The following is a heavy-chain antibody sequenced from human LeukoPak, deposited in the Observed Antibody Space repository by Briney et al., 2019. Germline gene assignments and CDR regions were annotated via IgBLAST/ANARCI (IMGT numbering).Heavy chain of an antibody. CDR1: GGTFSSYA. J-gene: IGHJ4*02. V-gene: IGHV1-69*13. CDR3: ARVITGYSGYDSAFDY. D-gene: IGHD5-12*01. Sequence: SVKVSCKASGGTFSSYAISWVRQAPGQGLEWMGGIIPIFGTANYAQKFQGRVTITADESTSTAYMELSSLRSEDTAVYYCARVITGYSGYDSAFDYWGQGTLVTASS. CDR2: IIPIFGTA.